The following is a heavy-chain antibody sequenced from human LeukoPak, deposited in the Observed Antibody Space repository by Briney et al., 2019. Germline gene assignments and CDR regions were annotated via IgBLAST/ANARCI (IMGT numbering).Heavy chain of an antibody. CDR2: IKSKTDGGTT. J-gene: IGHJ6*02. CDR3: TTDTVVRGVIHYYYGMDV. Sequence: GGSLRLSCSASGFTFSNAWMSWVRQAPGKGLEWVGRIKSKTDGGTTDYAAPVKGRFTISRDDSKNTLYLQMNSLKTEDTAVYYCTTDTVVRGVIHYYYGMDVWGQGTTVTVSS. CDR1: GFTFSNAW. V-gene: IGHV3-15*01. D-gene: IGHD3-10*01.